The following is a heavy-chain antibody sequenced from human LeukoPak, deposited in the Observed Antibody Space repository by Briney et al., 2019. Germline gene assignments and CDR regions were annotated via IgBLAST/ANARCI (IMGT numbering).Heavy chain of an antibody. CDR3: ASEVQLERRGFDY. D-gene: IGHD1-1*01. Sequence: ASVKVSCKASGYTFTSYGMNLLRLDTGQGLEWIGWMNPYSGNTGYAQKFQGRVTMTSNTSISTAYMELSSLRSEDTAVYYCASEVQLERRGFDYWGQGTLVTVSS. CDR1: GYTFTSYG. CDR2: MNPYSGNT. V-gene: IGHV1-8*01. J-gene: IGHJ4*02.